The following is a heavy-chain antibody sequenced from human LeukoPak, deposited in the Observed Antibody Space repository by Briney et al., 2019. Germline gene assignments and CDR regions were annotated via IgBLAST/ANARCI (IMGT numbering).Heavy chain of an antibody. CDR3: AGRRLYYFDY. J-gene: IGHJ4*02. CDR2: IYYSGST. CDR1: GGSISSYY. V-gene: IGHV4-59*04. Sequence: PSETLSLTCTVSGGSISSYYWSWIRQPPGKGREWSGSIYYSGSTYYNPSLKSRVTISVDTSKNQFSLKLSSVTAADTAVYYCAGRRLYYFDYWGQGTLVTVSS.